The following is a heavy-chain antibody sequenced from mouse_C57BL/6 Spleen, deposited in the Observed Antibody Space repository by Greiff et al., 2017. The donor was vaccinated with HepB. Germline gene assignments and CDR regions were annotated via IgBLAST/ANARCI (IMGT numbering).Heavy chain of an antibody. CDR2: IHPNSGST. J-gene: IGHJ4*01. CDR1: GYTFTSYW. V-gene: IGHV1-64*01. CDR3: ARKEYSRSAMDY. D-gene: IGHD2-5*01. Sequence: VKLQQPGAELVKPGASVKLSCKASGYTFTSYWMHWVKQRPGQGLEWIGMIHPNSGSTNYNEKFKSKATLTVDKSSSTAYMQLSSLTSEDSAVYYCARKEYSRSAMDYWGQGTSVTVSS.